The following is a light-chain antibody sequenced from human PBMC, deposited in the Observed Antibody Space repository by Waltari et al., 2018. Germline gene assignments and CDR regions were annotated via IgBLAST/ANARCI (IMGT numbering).Light chain of an antibody. V-gene: IGLV3-1*01. Sequence: SYELIQPPSVSVSPGQTASITCSGDTLGDKYACWYQQRPGQSPVLVIYHDSKRPSGIPERFSGSNSGNTATLTISGTQAMDEADYYCQAWDSTTVVFGGGTKLTVL. CDR1: TLGDKY. CDR3: QAWDSTTVV. J-gene: IGLJ2*01. CDR2: HDS.